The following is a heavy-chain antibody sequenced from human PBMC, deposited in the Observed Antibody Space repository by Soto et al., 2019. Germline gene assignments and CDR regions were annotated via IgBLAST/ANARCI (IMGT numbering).Heavy chain of an antibody. V-gene: IGHV3-30*19. CDR2: ISKDGLDR. CDR3: ASPREGQWLVFDH. D-gene: IGHD6-19*01. CDR1: GFTFSDFG. Sequence: PGGSLRLSCVVSGFTFSDFGMHWFRQSPGEGLAWVASISKDGLDRYYSESVKGRFTISRDDSKNTVFLQMNSLKVEDTAAYFCASPREGQWLVFDHWGQRTLVTVSS. J-gene: IGHJ4*02.